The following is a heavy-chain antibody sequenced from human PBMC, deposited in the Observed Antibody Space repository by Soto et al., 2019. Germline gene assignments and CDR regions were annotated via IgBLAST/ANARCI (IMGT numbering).Heavy chain of an antibody. Sequence: QLTLKESGPTLVKPTQTLTLTCTFSGLSLRTTGVGVGWVRQPPGKALEWLALLYWGDDKRYSPSLKSRLTITKDTSEKQVVLTLTNMDTVDTATYSCIQSRYGGDCLPINSSHSYYGLDVWGQGTTVTVSS. V-gene: IGHV2-5*02. CDR1: GLSLRTTGVG. CDR2: LYWGDDK. J-gene: IGHJ6*02. D-gene: IGHD2-21*02. CDR3: IQSRYGGDCLPINSSHSYYGLDV.